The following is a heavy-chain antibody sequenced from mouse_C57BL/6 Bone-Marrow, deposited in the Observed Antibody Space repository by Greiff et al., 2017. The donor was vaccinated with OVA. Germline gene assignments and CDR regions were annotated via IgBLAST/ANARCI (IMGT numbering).Heavy chain of an antibody. Sequence: QVTLKESGPGILQPSQTLSLTCSFSGFSLSTFGMGVGWIRQPSGKGLEWLAHIWWDDDKYYNPALKSRLTISKDTSKNQVFLKIANVDTADTATYYCARIAPGYTTPRYAMDYWGQGTSVTVSS. V-gene: IGHV8-8*01. D-gene: IGHD4-1*01. CDR3: ARIAPGYTTPRYAMDY. CDR2: IWWDDDK. J-gene: IGHJ4*01. CDR1: GFSLSTFGMG.